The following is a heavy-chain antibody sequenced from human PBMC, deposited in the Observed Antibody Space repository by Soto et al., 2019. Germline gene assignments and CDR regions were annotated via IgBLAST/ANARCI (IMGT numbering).Heavy chain of an antibody. V-gene: IGHV1-69*13. CDR3: ARGLAARPRGGYYYYGMDV. D-gene: IGHD6-6*01. CDR2: IIPIFGTA. CDR1: GGTFSSYA. J-gene: IGHJ6*02. Sequence: SVKVSCKASGGTFSSYAISWVRQAPGQGLEWMGGIIPIFGTANYAQKFQGRVTITADESTSTAYMELSSLRSEDTAVYYCARGLAARPRGGYYYYGMDVWGQGTTVTVSS.